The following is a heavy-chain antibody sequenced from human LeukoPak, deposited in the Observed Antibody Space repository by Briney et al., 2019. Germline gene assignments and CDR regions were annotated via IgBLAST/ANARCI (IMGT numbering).Heavy chain of an antibody. CDR3: TGDPNFPFVSGNKN. Sequence: PGGSLRLSCTTSGFTFGDYVMSWVRQAPGRGLEWVGFIRNQAYGGTTEYAASVKGRFTISRDDSKGIAYLQMNSLKTEDTAMYYCTGDPNFPFVSGNKNWGQGTLVTVSS. V-gene: IGHV3-49*04. D-gene: IGHD3-10*01. J-gene: IGHJ4*02. CDR1: GFTFGDYV. CDR2: IRNQAYGGTT.